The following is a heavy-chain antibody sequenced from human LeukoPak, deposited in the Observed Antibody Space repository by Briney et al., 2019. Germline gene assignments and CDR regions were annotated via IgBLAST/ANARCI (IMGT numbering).Heavy chain of an antibody. CDR3: ATGMR. J-gene: IGHJ4*02. Sequence: ASVKVSCKASGYTFSNYGMNWVRQAPGQGLEWMGWINTKNGNPMYAQGFTGRFVFSLDTSVNTSFLQINNLDTVDTAVYYCATGMRWGQGTLVTVAS. V-gene: IGHV7-4-1*02. CDR1: GYTFSNYG. CDR2: INTKNGNP.